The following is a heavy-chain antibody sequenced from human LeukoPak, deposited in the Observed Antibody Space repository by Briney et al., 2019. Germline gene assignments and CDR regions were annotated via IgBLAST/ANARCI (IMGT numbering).Heavy chain of an antibody. Sequence: SETLSLTCSVSGGPVSSSFWSWIRQPPGKALEGIGHIYYSGSTNYNPSLKSRVTISVDTSKNHFSLKVTSVTAADTAVYYCARVGPTDDYGDSHDAFDIWGQGTLVAVSS. CDR1: GGPVSSSF. CDR2: IYYSGST. J-gene: IGHJ3*02. V-gene: IGHV4-59*02. D-gene: IGHD4-17*01. CDR3: ARVGPTDDYGDSHDAFDI.